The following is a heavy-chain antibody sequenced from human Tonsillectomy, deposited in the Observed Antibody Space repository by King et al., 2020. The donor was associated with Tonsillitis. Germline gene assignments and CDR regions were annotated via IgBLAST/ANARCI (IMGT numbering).Heavy chain of an antibody. CDR3: ASNAVPHIVVVTATTDY. Sequence: QLQESGPGLVKPSETLSLTCTVSGGSISSSSYYWGWIRQPPGKGLEWIGSIYYSGSTYYNPFLKSRVTISVDTSKNQFSLKLSSVTAADTAVYYCASNAVPHIVVVTATTDYWGQGTLVTVSS. V-gene: IGHV4-39*01. J-gene: IGHJ4*02. CDR2: IYYSGST. D-gene: IGHD2-21*02. CDR1: GGSISSSSYY.